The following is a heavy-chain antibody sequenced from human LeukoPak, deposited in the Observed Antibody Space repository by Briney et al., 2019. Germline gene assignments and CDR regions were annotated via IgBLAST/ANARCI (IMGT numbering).Heavy chain of an antibody. J-gene: IGHJ3*02. Sequence: PGRSLRLSCAASGFTVSSNYMSWVRQAPGKGLEWVSVIYSGGSTYYADSVKGRFTISRHNSKNTLYLQMNSLRAEDTAVYYCARGISSSWYLAFDIWGQGTMVTVSS. CDR2: IYSGGST. D-gene: IGHD6-13*01. CDR1: GFTVSSNY. CDR3: ARGISSSWYLAFDI. V-gene: IGHV3-53*04.